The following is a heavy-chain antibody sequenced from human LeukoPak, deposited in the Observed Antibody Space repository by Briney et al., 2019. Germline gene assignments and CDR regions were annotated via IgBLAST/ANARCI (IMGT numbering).Heavy chain of an antibody. V-gene: IGHV3-7*01. Sequence: GGSLRLSCAAPGFTFSSYWMSWVRQAPGKGLEWVANIKPDGSEKNYVDSVKGRFTISRDNARNSLFLQMNSLRAEDTAVYYCAREEDNADEYLREDYWGQGTLVTVSS. D-gene: IGHD2/OR15-2a*01. CDR3: AREEDNADEYLREDY. J-gene: IGHJ4*02. CDR1: GFTFSSYW. CDR2: IKPDGSEK.